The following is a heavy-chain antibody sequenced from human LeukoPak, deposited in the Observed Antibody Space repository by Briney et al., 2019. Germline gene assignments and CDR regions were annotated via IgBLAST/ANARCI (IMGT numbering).Heavy chain of an antibody. Sequence: SETLSLTCTVSGGSISSYYWSWIRQPPGKGLEWIGYIYYSGSTNYNPSLKSRVTISVDTSTNQFSLKLSSVTAADTAVYYCARLRSGDYSSFDYWGQGTLVTVSS. CDR3: ARLRSGDYSSFDY. CDR2: IYYSGST. J-gene: IGHJ4*02. D-gene: IGHD4-17*01. V-gene: IGHV4-59*01. CDR1: GGSISSYY.